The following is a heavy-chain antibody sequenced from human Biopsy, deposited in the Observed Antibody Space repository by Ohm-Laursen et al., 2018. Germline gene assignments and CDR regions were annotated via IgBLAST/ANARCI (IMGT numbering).Heavy chain of an antibody. V-gene: IGHV3-23*01. CDR3: AKAPCTQFGSGACHDPFDK. D-gene: IGHD3-10*01. Sequence: GSLRLSCAASGFTFSSYAMSWVRQAPGKGLEWVSAITSSGDTTYYSDSVKGRFTISRDNSESTLYLQMNNLRADDTAVYHCAKAPCTQFGSGACHDPFDKWGQGTTVTVSS. CDR1: GFTFSSYA. J-gene: IGHJ3*02. CDR2: ITSSGDTT.